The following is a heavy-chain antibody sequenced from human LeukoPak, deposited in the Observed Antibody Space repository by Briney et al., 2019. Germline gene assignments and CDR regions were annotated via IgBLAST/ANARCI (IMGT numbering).Heavy chain of an antibody. CDR2: INPKSGGT. D-gene: IGHD3-16*01. Sequence: ASVKVSCKASGYTFSDYVIHWGRQAPGQGLECMGWINPKSGGTNYVQKFQRRVTMTTDTSLNTVYMELSSLNSDDRARYYCARDVIMGDDQGWFAPWGQGTLVTVCS. V-gene: IGHV1-2*02. CDR1: GYTFSDYV. CDR3: ARDVIMGDDQGWFAP. J-gene: IGHJ5*02.